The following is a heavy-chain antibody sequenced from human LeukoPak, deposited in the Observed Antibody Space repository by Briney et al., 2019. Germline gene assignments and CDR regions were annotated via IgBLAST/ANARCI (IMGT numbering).Heavy chain of an antibody. V-gene: IGHV5-51*01. CDR1: GYSSTSYW. Sequence: GESLKISCKVSGYSSTSYWIGWVRQMPGKGLEWMDIIYPSDVATRHSPSFQGQVTISADKSISPAYLQWSSLKASDTAMYYCARAPRVRGFDPFDIWGQGTMVTVSS. J-gene: IGHJ3*02. CDR2: IYPSDVAT. CDR3: ARAPRVRGFDPFDI. D-gene: IGHD3-10*01.